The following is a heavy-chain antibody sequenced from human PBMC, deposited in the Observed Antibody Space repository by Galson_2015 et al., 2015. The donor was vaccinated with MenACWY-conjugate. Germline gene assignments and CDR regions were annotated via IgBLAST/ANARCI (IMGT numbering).Heavy chain of an antibody. V-gene: IGHV1-46*01. CDR3: ARDGISYCSRDTCHSSDAFDV. CDR1: GSSVTSHY. CDR2: INPNGGIT. D-gene: IGHD2-15*01. J-gene: IGHJ3*01. Sequence: SVKVSCKASGSSVTSHYIHWVRQAPGQGLEWMGLINPNGGITIYAQKFQGRVTVARDTSTSTVFLELSSLTSDDTAVYYCARDGISYCSRDTCHSSDAFDVWGQGTMVTVPS.